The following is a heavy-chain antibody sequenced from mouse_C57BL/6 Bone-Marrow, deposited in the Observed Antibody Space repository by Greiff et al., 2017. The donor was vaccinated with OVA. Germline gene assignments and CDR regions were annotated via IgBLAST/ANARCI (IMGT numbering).Heavy chain of an antibody. J-gene: IGHJ1*03. CDR1: GYAFSSSW. CDR2: IYPGDGDT. D-gene: IGHD1-1*01. CDR3: ARDYGSSHWYFDV. V-gene: IGHV1-82*01. Sequence: QVQLKQSGPELVKPGASVKISCKASGYAFSSSWMNWVKQRPGKGLEWIGRIYPGDGDTNYNGKFKGKATLTADKSSSPAYMQLSSLTSEDSAVYFCARDYGSSHWYFDVWGTGTTVTVSS.